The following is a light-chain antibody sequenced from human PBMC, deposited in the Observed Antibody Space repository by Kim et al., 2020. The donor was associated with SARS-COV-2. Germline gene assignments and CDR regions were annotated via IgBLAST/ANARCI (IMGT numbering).Light chain of an antibody. CDR2: GAS. Sequence: SPGQGTTLSCRASQAIVSNYLAWYQQKPGHAPRLLIYGASSRATGIPDKFSGGGSGTDFTLTITRLEPEDSAVYYCQQYHMAPRTFGQGTKVDIK. V-gene: IGKV3-20*01. J-gene: IGKJ1*01. CDR3: QQYHMAPRT. CDR1: QAIVSNY.